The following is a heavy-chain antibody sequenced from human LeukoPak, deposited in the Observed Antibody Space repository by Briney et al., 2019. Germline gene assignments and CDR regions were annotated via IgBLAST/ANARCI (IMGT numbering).Heavy chain of an antibody. D-gene: IGHD2-2*01. Sequence: ASVKVSCKASGYTFTSYYMHWVRQAPGQGLEWMGIINPSGGSTSYAQKFQGRVTMTRDMSTSTVYMELSSLRSEDTAAYYCATGAMPKGFDYWGQGTLVTVSS. J-gene: IGHJ4*02. CDR1: GYTFTSYY. CDR3: ATGAMPKGFDY. CDR2: INPSGGST. V-gene: IGHV1-46*01.